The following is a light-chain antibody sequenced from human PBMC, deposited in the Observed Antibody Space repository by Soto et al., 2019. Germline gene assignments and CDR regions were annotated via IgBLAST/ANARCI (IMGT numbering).Light chain of an antibody. CDR3: AAWDDSLNGYV. CDR1: SSNIGSNT. CDR2: SNN. V-gene: IGLV1-44*01. J-gene: IGLJ1*01. Sequence: QAVLTHPPSASGTPGQRVTISCSGSSSNIGSNTVNWYQQLPGTAPKLLIYSNNQRPSGVPDRFSGSKSGTSASLAISGLQSEDEADYYCAAWDDSLNGYVFGTGTKVTAL.